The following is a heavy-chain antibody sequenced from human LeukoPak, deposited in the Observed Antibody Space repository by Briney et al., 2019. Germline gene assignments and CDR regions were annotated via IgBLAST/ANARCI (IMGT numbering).Heavy chain of an antibody. J-gene: IGHJ4*02. CDR2: ISAGGTT. V-gene: IGHV3-15*01. CDR1: GVTVSNAW. CDR3: TTAPTRNWLPYFEY. D-gene: IGHD5-12*01. Sequence: AESLRLSCAASGVTVSNAWMSWVRQAPGKGLEWVGRISAGGTTDYAAPVKGRFSISRDESKNTLYLQMSSLKTEDTAVYYCTTAPTRNWLPYFEYWGLGTLVTVSS.